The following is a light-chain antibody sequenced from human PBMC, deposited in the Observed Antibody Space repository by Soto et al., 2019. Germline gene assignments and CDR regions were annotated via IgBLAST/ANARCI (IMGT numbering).Light chain of an antibody. J-gene: IGLJ2*01. CDR1: SSNIGRNT. Sequence: QSVLTQPPSASGTPGQRVTISCSGSSSNIGRNTVNWYQQLPGTAPKVLIYSNNQRPSGVPDRLSGSKSGTSASRAISGLQSEDEADYYCAAWDDSLNAVVFGGGTKLTVL. CDR3: AAWDDSLNAVV. V-gene: IGLV1-44*01. CDR2: SNN.